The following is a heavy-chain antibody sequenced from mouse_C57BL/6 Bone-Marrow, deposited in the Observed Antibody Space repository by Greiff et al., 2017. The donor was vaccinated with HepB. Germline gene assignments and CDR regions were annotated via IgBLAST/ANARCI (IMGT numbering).Heavy chain of an antibody. CDR1: GFTFSDYG. CDR3: ARDDGSSYWYFDV. D-gene: IGHD1-1*01. Sequence: EVQLVESGGGLVKPGGSLKLSCAASGFTFSDYGMHWVRQAPETGLEWVAYISSGSSTIYYADTVKGRFTISRDNAKNTLFLQMTSLRSEDTAMYYCARDDGSSYWYFDVWGTGTTVTVSS. V-gene: IGHV5-17*01. CDR2: ISSGSSTI. J-gene: IGHJ1*03.